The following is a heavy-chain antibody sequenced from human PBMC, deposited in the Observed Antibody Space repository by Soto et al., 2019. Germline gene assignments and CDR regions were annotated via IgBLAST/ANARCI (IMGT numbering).Heavy chain of an antibody. CDR3: ARKAVSPYYYCGMDV. CDR1: GYTFTRSG. CDR2: ISTYNGDT. Sequence: QVQLVQSGAEVKKPGASVKVSCKASGYTFTRSGISWVRQAPGQGLEWMGWISTYNGDTNYAQTFQDRVTMTTDTPTSKAYMELRSLRSDDTAVYYCARKAVSPYYYCGMDVWGQGTPVSVSS. V-gene: IGHV1-18*01. J-gene: IGHJ6*02.